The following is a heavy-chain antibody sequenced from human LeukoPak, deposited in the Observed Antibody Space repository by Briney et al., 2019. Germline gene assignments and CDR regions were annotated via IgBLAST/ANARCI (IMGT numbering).Heavy chain of an antibody. J-gene: IGHJ4*02. CDR3: AREFNPRGSYREPFDY. CDR1: GYTLTSYT. V-gene: IGHV1-18*01. Sequence: GASVKVSCKASGYTLTSYTMHWVRQAPGQGLEWMGWISAYNGNTNYAQKLQGRVTMTTDTSTSTAYMELRSLRSDDTAVYYCAREFNPRGSYREPFDYWGQGTLVTVSS. CDR2: ISAYNGNT. D-gene: IGHD3-16*02.